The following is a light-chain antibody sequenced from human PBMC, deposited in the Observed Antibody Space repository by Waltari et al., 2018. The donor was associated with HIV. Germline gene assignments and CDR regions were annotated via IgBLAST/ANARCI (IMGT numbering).Light chain of an antibody. CDR3: SSYAGGNNVV. CDR1: SSDVGGYNF. CDR2: EVT. J-gene: IGLJ2*01. V-gene: IGLV2-8*01. Sequence: QSALTQPPSASGSPGQSVTISCTGTSSDVGGYNFVSWYQQHPGKAPKSMIFEVTKRPSGGPARFSGSKTGNTASLTVSGLQADDEADYYCSSYAGGNNVVFGGGTKLTVL.